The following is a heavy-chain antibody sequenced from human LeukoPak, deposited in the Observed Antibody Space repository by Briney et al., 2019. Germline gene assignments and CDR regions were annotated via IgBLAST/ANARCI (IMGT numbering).Heavy chain of an antibody. J-gene: IGHJ4*02. CDR3: ARDYSDDFWSGYSARDAVGFDY. CDR1: GFTFSSYS. V-gene: IGHV3-48*01. Sequence: GGSLRLSCAASGFTFSSYSMNWVRQAPGKGLEWVSYLSSSSSTIYYADSVKGRFTISRDNAKNSLYLQMNSLRAEDTAVYYCARDYSDDFWSGYSARDAVGFDYWGQGTLVTISS. D-gene: IGHD3-3*01. CDR2: LSSSSSTI.